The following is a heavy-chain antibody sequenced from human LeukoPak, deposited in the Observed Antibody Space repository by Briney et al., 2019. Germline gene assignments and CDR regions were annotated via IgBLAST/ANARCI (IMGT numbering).Heavy chain of an antibody. CDR2: ISYDGSNK. D-gene: IGHD3-9*01. Sequence: PGGSLRLSCAASGFTFSSYAMHWVRQAPGKGLEWVAVISYDGSNKYYADSVKGRFTISRDNSKNTLYLQMNSLRAEDTAVYYCAREGVFDWFYYYYGMDVWGQGTTVTVPS. V-gene: IGHV3-30-3*01. J-gene: IGHJ6*02. CDR1: GFTFSSYA. CDR3: AREGVFDWFYYYYGMDV.